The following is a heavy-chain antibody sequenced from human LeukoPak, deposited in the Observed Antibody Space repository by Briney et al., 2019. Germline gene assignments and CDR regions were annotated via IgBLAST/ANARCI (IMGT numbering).Heavy chain of an antibody. CDR2: IYTSGII. CDR1: GGSISSYY. CDR3: ARERSYYDSSGYYGHAFDI. J-gene: IGHJ3*02. Sequence: SETLSLTCTVSGGSISSYYWSWIRQPAGKGLEWMGRIYTSGIINYNPSLKSRVTISVDTSKNQFSLKLRSVSAADTAVYYCARERSYYDSSGYYGHAFDIWGQGTMVTVSS. V-gene: IGHV4-4*07. D-gene: IGHD3-22*01.